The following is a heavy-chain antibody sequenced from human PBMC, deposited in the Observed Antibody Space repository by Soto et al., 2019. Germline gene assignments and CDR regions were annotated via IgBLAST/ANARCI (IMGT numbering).Heavy chain of an antibody. CDR1: GGIFRTYA. CDR2: IIPLFGTP. Sequence: QVQLVQSGAEVKKPGSSVKVSCKASGGIFRTYAIICLRQAPGQGLEGMGGIIPLFGTPNYAQRFQGRVTITADESTSTAYMELSRLRSEDTAVYYCARDRDDYGSGNYYNRIDFWGQGTLVTVSS. V-gene: IGHV1-69*01. J-gene: IGHJ4*02. CDR3: ARDRDDYGSGNYYNRIDF. D-gene: IGHD3-10*01.